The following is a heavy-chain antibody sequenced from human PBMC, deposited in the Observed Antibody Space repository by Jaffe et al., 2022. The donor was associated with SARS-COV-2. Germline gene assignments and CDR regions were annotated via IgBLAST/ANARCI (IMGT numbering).Heavy chain of an antibody. CDR2: IYHSGST. V-gene: IGHV4-30-2*01. CDR1: GGSISSGGYS. CDR3: ARVEYCSGGSCYSAWFDP. D-gene: IGHD2-15*01. J-gene: IGHJ5*02. Sequence: QLQLQESGSGLVKPSQTLSLTCAVSGGSISSGGYSWSWIRQPPGKGLEWIGYIYHSGSTYYNPSLKSRVTISVDRSKNQFSLKLSSVTAADTAVYYCARVEYCSGGSCYSAWFDPWGQGTLVTVSS.